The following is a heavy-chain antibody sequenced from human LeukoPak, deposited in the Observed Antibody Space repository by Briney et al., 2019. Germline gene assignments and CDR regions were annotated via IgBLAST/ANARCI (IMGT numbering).Heavy chain of an antibody. CDR2: IYPGGST. V-gene: IGHV4-4*07. J-gene: IGHJ5*01. CDR3: ARAPYGSGANWFDC. Sequence: SETLSLTCTVSGGSISTYYWSWIRQPAGKGLEWIGRIYPGGSTNYNPSLKSRVTMSVDTSKNQFSLKLSSVTAADTAVYYCARAPYGSGANWFDCWGQGTLVTVSS. D-gene: IGHD3-10*01. CDR1: GGSISTYY.